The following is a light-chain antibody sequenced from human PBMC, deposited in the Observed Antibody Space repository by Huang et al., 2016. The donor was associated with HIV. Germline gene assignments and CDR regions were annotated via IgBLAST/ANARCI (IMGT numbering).Light chain of an antibody. CDR1: QSVLYSPNNKNY. Sequence: DIVMTQSPDSLAVSLGERATINCKSSQSVLYSPNNKNYLAWYQQKPGQPPRLLIYWASTRESRVPDRFRGSGSGTDFTLTISSLEAEDVAVYYCQQYYSTPRTFGQGTKVEIK. CDR3: QQYYSTPRT. CDR2: WAS. J-gene: IGKJ1*01. V-gene: IGKV4-1*01.